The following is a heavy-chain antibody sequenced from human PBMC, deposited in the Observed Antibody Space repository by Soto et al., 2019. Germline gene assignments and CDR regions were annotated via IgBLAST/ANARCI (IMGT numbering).Heavy chain of an antibody. CDR3: ARKNCVLDAFDI. V-gene: IGHV4-28*01. CDR2: IYYSGST. D-gene: IGHD1-1*01. Sequence: QVQLQESGPGLVKPSDTLSLTSAVSGYSISSRNWWGWIRQPPGKGLEWIGYIYYSGSTYYNPSLMSQVTMSVDTSKNHFSQKLSSVTAVDTAVYYCARKNCVLDAFDIWGQGTMVTVSS. J-gene: IGHJ3*02. CDR1: GYSISSRNW.